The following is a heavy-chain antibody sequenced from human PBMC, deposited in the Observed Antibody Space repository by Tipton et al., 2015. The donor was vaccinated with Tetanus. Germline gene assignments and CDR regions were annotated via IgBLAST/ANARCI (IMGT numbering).Heavy chain of an antibody. CDR3: AKPFDFGGDLSGWANCGAHCPGVFDI. V-gene: IGHV3-23*01. CDR2: IRNRGDAT. D-gene: IGHD2-21*02. J-gene: IGHJ3*02. Sequence: SLRLSCAASGFTLGNYAMSWVRQAPGKGLEWVSSIRNRGDATYYADSVKGRFTISRDNSKNTLYLQMNSLGAEDTAVYYCAKPFDFGGDLSGWANCGAHCPGVFDIWGQGTMVSVSS. CDR1: GFTLGNYA.